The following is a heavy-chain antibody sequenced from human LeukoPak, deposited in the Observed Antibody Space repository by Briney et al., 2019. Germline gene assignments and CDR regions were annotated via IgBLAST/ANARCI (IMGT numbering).Heavy chain of an antibody. CDR1: GFTFSSYW. D-gene: IGHD6-13*01. V-gene: IGHV3-7*02. CDR2: IKQDGSGK. J-gene: IGHJ4*02. Sequence: GGSLRLSCAASGFTFSSYWMTWVRQAPGKGLEWVANIKQDGSGKYYVDSVKGRFTISRDNAENSLYLQMSSLRAEDTAVYYCAELDSGSPRYWGQGTLVTVSS. CDR3: AELDSGSPRY.